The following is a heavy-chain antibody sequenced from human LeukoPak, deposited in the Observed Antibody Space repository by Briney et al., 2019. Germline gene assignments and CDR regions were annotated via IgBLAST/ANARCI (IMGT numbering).Heavy chain of an antibody. Sequence: GGSLRLSCAASGFTFDDYAMHWVRQAPGKGLEWVSGISWNSGSIGYADSVKGRFTISRDNAKNSLYLQMNSLRAEDTAVYYCARDAPDELELSAFDIWGQGTWSPSLQ. CDR1: GFTFDDYA. J-gene: IGHJ3*02. CDR3: ARDAPDELELSAFDI. CDR2: ISWNSGSI. V-gene: IGHV3-9*01. D-gene: IGHD1-7*01.